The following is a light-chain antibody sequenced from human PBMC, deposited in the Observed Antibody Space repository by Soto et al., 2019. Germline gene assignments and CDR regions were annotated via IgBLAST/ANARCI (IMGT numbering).Light chain of an antibody. Sequence: QLPQIPPTLSASVRAQVPINCRASQSISTWLAWFQQKPGKAPRLLIFDASSLDSGVPSRFSGSGSGTEFTLTISSLQPDDSASYYCQQYNTNSNTFGQGTRLEI. V-gene: IGKV1-5*01. CDR1: QSISTW. J-gene: IGKJ5*01. CDR2: DAS. CDR3: QQYNTNSNT.